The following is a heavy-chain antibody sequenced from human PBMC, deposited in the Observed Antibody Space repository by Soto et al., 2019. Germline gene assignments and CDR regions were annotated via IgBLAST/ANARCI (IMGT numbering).Heavy chain of an antibody. CDR1: GGSISSNSYY. Sequence: SETLSLTCTVSGGSISSNSYYWGWIRQPPGKGLEWIGFIYYSGSTYYNPSLKSRVTISVDTSKNHFSLKLTSVAAADTAVYYCARGRWSTFDYWGQGAQVTVSS. CDR3: ARGRWSTFDY. J-gene: IGHJ4*02. V-gene: IGHV4-39*02. CDR2: IYYSGST. D-gene: IGHD2-15*01.